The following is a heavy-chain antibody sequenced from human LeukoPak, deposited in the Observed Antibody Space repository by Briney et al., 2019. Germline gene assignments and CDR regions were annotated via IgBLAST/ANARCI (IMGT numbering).Heavy chain of an antibody. J-gene: IGHJ4*02. D-gene: IGHD5-18*01. CDR2: INHSGST. V-gene: IGHV4-34*01. Sequence: SETLSLTCAVYGVSFSGYYWSWIRQPPGKGLGWIGEINHSGSTNYTPSLKSRVTISVDTSKNQFSLKLSYVTAADTAVYYCARGQVMQLWSFSYFDYWGQGTLVTASS. CDR3: ARGQVMQLWSFSYFDY. CDR1: GVSFSGYY.